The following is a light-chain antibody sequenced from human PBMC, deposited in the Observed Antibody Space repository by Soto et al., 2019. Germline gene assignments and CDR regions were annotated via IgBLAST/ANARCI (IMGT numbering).Light chain of an antibody. V-gene: IGKV3-15*01. CDR1: QSIRTN. CDR3: QQYFNWPLTWN. Sequence: EVVLTQSPATLSVSPGGTVTLSCRASQSIRTNVAWYQQIPGQAPRLLVYGASTRATGVPARFSGSGSGFDFTLTISSLQSVDSAFYYCQQYFNWPLTWNFGQGTKV. CDR2: GAS. J-gene: IGKJ1*01.